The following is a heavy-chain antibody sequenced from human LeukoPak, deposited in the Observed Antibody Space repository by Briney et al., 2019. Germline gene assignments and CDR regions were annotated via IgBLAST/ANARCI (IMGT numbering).Heavy chain of an antibody. CDR2: ITGSAGST. Sequence: PGGSLRLSCAASGFTFSNYAMSWVRQAPGKGLEWVSGITGSAGSTYYADSVKGRFTISRDNSNNTLYLQMNSLRAEDTAVYYCAKTRGYSNSWYDYWGQGTLLTVSS. J-gene: IGHJ4*02. CDR3: AKTRGYSNSWYDY. V-gene: IGHV3-23*01. CDR1: GFTFSNYA. D-gene: IGHD6-13*01.